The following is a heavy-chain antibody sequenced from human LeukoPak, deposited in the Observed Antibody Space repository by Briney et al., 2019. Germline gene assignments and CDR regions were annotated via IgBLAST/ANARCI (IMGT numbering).Heavy chain of an antibody. CDR1: GFTFDDYG. J-gene: IGHJ6*03. CDR3: ARGHSGYSSGWNYYYYYYMDV. Sequence: GRSLRLSCAASGFTFDDYGMSWVRQAPGKGLEWVSGINWNGGSTGYADSVKGRFTISRDNAKNSLYLQMNSLRAEDTALYYCARGHSGYSSGWNYYYYYYMDVWGKGTTVTVSS. V-gene: IGHV3-20*04. CDR2: INWNGGST. D-gene: IGHD6-19*01.